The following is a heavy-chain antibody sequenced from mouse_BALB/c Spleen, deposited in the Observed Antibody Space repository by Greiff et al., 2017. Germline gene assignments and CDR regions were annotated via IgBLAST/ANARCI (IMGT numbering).Heavy chain of an antibody. J-gene: IGHJ3*01. V-gene: IGHV5-9*04. Sequence: EVKVVESGGGLVKPGGSLKLSCAASGFTFSSYTMSWVRQTPEKRLEWVATISSGGSTIYYADTVKGRFTISRDNPKNTLFLQMTSLRSEDTAMYYCASGGYYVEFAYWGQGTLVTVSA. CDR3: ASGGYYVEFAY. D-gene: IGHD2-3*01. CDR2: ISSGGSTI. CDR1: GFTFSSYT.